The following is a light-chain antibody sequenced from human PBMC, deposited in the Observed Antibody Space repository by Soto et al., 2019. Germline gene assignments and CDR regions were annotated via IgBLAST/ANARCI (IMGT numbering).Light chain of an antibody. CDR1: SSDVGGYNY. J-gene: IGLJ1*01. CDR2: DVS. V-gene: IGLV2-14*01. CDR3: SSYTSSNTLLYV. Sequence: QSALTQPASVSGSPGQSITISCTGTSSDVGGYNYVSWYQQHPGKAPKLMIYDVSIRPSGVSNRFSGSKSGNTASLTISGLQAEDEADYYCSSYTSSNTLLYVFGTGTKLTVL.